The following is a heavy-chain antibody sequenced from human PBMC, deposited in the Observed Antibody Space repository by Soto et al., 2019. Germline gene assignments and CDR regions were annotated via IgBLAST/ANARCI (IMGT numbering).Heavy chain of an antibody. Sequence: ASVKVSCKASGYTFTSYAMHWARQAPGQRLEWMGWINAGNGNTKYSQKFQGRVTITRDTSASTAYMELSSLSSEDTAVYYCARIRTGVYGSGTTSSRFYYGMDVWGQGTAVTVSS. CDR2: INAGNGNT. CDR1: GYTFTSYA. V-gene: IGHV1-3*01. D-gene: IGHD3-10*01. J-gene: IGHJ6*02. CDR3: ARIRTGVYGSGTTSSRFYYGMDV.